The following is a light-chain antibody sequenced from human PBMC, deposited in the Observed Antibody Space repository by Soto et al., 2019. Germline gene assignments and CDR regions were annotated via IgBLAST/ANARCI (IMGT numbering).Light chain of an antibody. Sequence: AIRMTQSPSSLSASTGDRVTITCRASQGISSYLAWYQQKPGKAPKLLIYDASTLQSGVPSRFSGSGSGTDFTLTISCLQSEDFATYYCQQYYSYSFTFGPGTKVDIK. V-gene: IGKV1-8*01. J-gene: IGKJ3*01. CDR3: QQYYSYSFT. CDR1: QGISSY. CDR2: DAS.